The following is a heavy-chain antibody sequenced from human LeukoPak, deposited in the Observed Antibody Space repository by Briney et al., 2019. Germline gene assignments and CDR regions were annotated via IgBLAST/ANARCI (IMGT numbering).Heavy chain of an antibody. CDR1: GYTFTSYY. CDR3: ASTKSSSLFDF. CDR2: INPSGDST. J-gene: IGHJ4*02. D-gene: IGHD6-13*01. V-gene: IGHV1-46*01. Sequence: ASVKVSCKASGYTFTSYYLHWVRQAPGQGLEWMGVINPSGDSTSYAQKFQGRVTMTRDTSTSTVYMELSSLRSEDTAVYYCASTKSSSLFDFWGQGTLVTVSS.